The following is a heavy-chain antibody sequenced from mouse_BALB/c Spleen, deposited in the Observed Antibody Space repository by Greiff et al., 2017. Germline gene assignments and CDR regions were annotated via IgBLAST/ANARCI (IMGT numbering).Heavy chain of an antibody. CDR3: TRTGSSFPHWYFDV. V-gene: IGHV1-39*01. J-gene: IGHJ1*01. D-gene: IGHD1-1*01. CDR2: INPSNGGT. CDR1: GYSFTGYN. Sequence: EVQLQQSGPELEKPGASVKISCKASGYSFTGYNMNWVKQSNGKSLEWIGEINPSNGGTNFNEKFKSKATLTVDKSSSTAYMQLSSLTSEDSAVYYCTRTGSSFPHWYFDVWGAGTTVTVSS.